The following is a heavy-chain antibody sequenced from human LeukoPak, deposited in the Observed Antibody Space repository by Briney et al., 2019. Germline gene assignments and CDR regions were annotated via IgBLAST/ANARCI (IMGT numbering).Heavy chain of an antibody. D-gene: IGHD1-26*01. CDR1: GFTFSSYW. CDR2: IKQDGSDK. J-gene: IGHJ4*02. Sequence: GGSLRLPCAASGFTFSSYWLSWVRQAPGKGLEWVANIKQDGSDKDYVDSVKGRFTISRDNANNSLYFQMNSLRAEDTAGYYCAKTLQWDCFDYWGQGTLVTVSS. V-gene: IGHV3-7*01. CDR3: AKTLQWDCFDY.